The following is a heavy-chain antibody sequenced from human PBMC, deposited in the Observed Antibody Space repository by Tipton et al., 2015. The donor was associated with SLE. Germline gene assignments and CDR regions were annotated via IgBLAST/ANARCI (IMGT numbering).Heavy chain of an antibody. CDR1: GFTFSSYA. V-gene: IGHV3-23*01. CDR2: IRNSGDTT. CDR3: AHRGTSSGYYYYFDY. J-gene: IGHJ4*02. D-gene: IGHD3-22*01. Sequence: SPRLSCAASGFTFSSYAMSWVRQAPGKGLEWVSSIRNSGDTTYYADSLKGRFTISRDNSKNTLYLQMNSLRAEDTAVYYCAHRGTSSGYYYYFDYWGQGTLVTVSS.